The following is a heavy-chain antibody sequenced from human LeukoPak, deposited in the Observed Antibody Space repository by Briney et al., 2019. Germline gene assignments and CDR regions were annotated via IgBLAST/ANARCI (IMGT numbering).Heavy chain of an antibody. CDR1: GGSISSFY. CDR3: ASSPAVTLGNWFDP. V-gene: IGHV4-4*07. J-gene: IGHJ5*02. Sequence: SETLSLTCTVSGGSISSFYWSWIRQPAGKGLEWIGRIYTSGSTNYNPSLKSRVTMSVDTSKNQFSLKLSSATAADTAVYYCASSPAVTLGNWFDPWGQGTLVTVSS. D-gene: IGHD5-18*01. CDR2: IYTSGST.